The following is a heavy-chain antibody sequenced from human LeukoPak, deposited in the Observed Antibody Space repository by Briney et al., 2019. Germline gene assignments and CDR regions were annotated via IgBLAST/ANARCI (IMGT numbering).Heavy chain of an antibody. D-gene: IGHD6-19*01. Sequence: PSETLSLTCAVYGGSFSGYYWSWIRQPPGKGLEWIGEINHSGSTNYNPSLKSRVTISVDTSKNQFSLKLSSVTAADTAVYYCARAQGIAVFDYWGQGTLVTVSS. V-gene: IGHV4-34*01. J-gene: IGHJ4*02. CDR2: INHSGST. CDR1: GGSFSGYY. CDR3: ARAQGIAVFDY.